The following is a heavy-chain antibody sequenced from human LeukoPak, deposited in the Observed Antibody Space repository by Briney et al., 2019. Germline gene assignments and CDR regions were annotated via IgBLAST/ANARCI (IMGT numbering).Heavy chain of an antibody. CDR2: INAGNGNT. Sequence: ASVKVSCKASGYTFTSYAMHWVRQAPGQRLEWMGWINAGNGNTKYSQKFQGRVTITRDTSASTAYMELCSLRSEDTAVYYCARWAGGSGWYFFDYWGQGTLVTVSS. CDR1: GYTFTSYA. CDR3: ARWAGGSGWYFFDY. D-gene: IGHD6-19*01. V-gene: IGHV1-3*01. J-gene: IGHJ4*02.